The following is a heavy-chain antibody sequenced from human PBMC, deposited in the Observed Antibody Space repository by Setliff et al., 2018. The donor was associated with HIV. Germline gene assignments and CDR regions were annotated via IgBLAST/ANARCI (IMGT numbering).Heavy chain of an antibody. CDR1: GYTFTDYY. V-gene: IGHV1-69-2*01. Sequence: ASVKVSCKASGYTFTDYYIHWVQQAPGKGLEWMGRLDPEDAEPLYAKTFQGRVTMSRDDSRNTLYLQMNSLKIEDSAVYYCTTATLDWLSLDIDYWGQGILVTVSS. J-gene: IGHJ4*02. CDR2: LDPEDAEP. D-gene: IGHD3-3*01. CDR3: TTATLDWLSLDIDY.